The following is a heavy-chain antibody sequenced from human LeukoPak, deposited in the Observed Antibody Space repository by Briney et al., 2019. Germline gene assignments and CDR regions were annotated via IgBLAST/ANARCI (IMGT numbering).Heavy chain of an antibody. V-gene: IGHV3-30*09. CDR2: VSYDGTSK. Sequence: PGRSLRLSCAASGFTFRSSAMHWVRQAPGKGLEWMAAVSYDGTSKNYADSVKGRFAISRDNPKNTLYLQMNSLRAEDTAVYYCASGYNHANYYFDYWGQGTLVTVSS. CDR3: ASGYNHANYYFDY. J-gene: IGHJ4*02. D-gene: IGHD5-18*01. CDR1: GFTFRSSA.